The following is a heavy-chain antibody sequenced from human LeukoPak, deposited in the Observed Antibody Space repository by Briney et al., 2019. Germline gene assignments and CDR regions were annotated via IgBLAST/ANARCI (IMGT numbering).Heavy chain of an antibody. CDR2: IHNSGIT. CDR1: GVSISSYY. V-gene: IGHV4-59*01. CDR3: ARDRYYYDSSGTRWFDP. J-gene: IGHJ5*02. D-gene: IGHD3-22*01. Sequence: SETLSLTCTVSGVSISSYYWSWIRQPSGKGLEWIGYIHNSGITNYNPSLKSRVTISVDTSKNQFSLKLSSVTAADTAVYYCARDRYYYDSSGTRWFDPWGQGTLVTVSS.